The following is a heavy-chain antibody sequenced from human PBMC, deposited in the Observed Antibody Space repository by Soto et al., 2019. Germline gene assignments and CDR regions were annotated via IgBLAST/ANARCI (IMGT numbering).Heavy chain of an antibody. CDR2: INPSGGST. D-gene: IGHD2-15*01. Sequence: ASVKVSCKASGYTFTSYYMHWVRQAPGQGLEWMGIINPSGGSTSYAQKFQGRVTMTRDTSTSTVYMELSSLRSEDTAVYYCARDLRYCSGGSCYRYYLDYWGQGTLVTVSS. CDR1: GYTFTSYY. CDR3: ARDLRYCSGGSCYRYYLDY. J-gene: IGHJ4*02. V-gene: IGHV1-46*01.